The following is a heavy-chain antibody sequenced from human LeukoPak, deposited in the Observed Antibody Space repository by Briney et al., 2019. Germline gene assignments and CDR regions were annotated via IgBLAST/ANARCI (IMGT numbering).Heavy chain of an antibody. CDR3: ARRVRYDFWSGYGHNWFDP. D-gene: IGHD3-3*01. Sequence: SETLSLTCTVSGGSISSYYWSWIRQPPGKGLEWIGYIYYSGSTDYNPSLKSRVTISVDTSKNQFSLKLSSVTAADTAVYYCARRVRYDFWSGYGHNWFDPWGQGTLVTVSS. CDR1: GGSISSYY. CDR2: IYYSGST. V-gene: IGHV4-59*01. J-gene: IGHJ5*02.